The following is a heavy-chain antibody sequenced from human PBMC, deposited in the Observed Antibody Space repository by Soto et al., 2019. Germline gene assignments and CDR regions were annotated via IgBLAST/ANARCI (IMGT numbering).Heavy chain of an antibody. CDR3: ARGGYSFVYPDY. J-gene: IGHJ4*02. CDR1: VGSISSYY. CDR2: IYYSGST. Sequence: SETLSLTCTVSVGSISSYYWSWFRQPPGKGLEWIGYIYYSGSTNYNPSLKSRVTISVDTSKNQFSLKLSSVTAADTAVYYCARGGYSFVYPDYWGQGTLVTVS. D-gene: IGHD5-18*01. V-gene: IGHV4-59*01.